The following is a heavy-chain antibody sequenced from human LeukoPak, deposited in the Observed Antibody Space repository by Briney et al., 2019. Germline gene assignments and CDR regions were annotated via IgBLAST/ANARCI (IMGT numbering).Heavy chain of an antibody. Sequence: GGSLRLSCAASGFTFSSYWMHWVRQAPGKGLVWVSRINSDASTTTYADSLLGRFTISRDNAKNTLYLQMNSLRGEDTAVYYCARGERGYDFDHWGQGTLVTVSS. J-gene: IGHJ4*02. CDR1: GFTFSSYW. CDR2: INSDASTT. CDR3: ARGERGYDFDH. D-gene: IGHD5-12*01. V-gene: IGHV3-74*01.